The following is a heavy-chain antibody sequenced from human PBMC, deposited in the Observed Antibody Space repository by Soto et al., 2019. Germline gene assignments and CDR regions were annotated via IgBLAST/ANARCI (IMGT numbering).Heavy chain of an antibody. CDR3: ARDQLLRSGFDP. Sequence: SETLSLTCAVYGGSFSGYYWSWIRQPPGKGLEWIGEINHSGSTNYNPSLKSRVTISVDTSKNQFSLKLSSVTAADTAVYYCARDQLLRSGFDPWGQGTLVTVSS. J-gene: IGHJ5*02. CDR1: GGSFSGYY. D-gene: IGHD2-15*01. V-gene: IGHV4-34*01. CDR2: INHSGST.